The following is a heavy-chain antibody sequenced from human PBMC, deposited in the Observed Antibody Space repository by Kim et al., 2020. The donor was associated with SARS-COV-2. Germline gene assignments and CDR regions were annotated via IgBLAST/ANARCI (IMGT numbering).Heavy chain of an antibody. V-gene: IGHV3-33*05. CDR3: ARDQSAGYSSSWNDY. J-gene: IGHJ4*01. D-gene: IGHD6-13*01. CDR2: ISYDGSNK. CDR1: GFTFSSYG. Sequence: GGSLRLSCAASGFTFSSYGMHWVRQAPGKGLEWEAVISYDGSNKYYADSVKGRFTISRDNSKNTLYLQMNSLRAEDTAVYYCARDQSAGYSSSWNDYWG.